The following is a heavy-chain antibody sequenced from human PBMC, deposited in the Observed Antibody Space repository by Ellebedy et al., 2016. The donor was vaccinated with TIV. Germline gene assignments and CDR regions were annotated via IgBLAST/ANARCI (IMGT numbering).Heavy chain of an antibody. CDR1: GFDFGRYG. J-gene: IGHJ4*02. CDR2: ITISSSNI. CDR3: AGDPSSGNNWYYYLNY. V-gene: IGHV3-48*02. D-gene: IGHD6-13*01. Sequence: GGSLRLXXAASGFDFGRYGMNCVRQAPGKRLEWVSYITISSSNIHYAESVKGRFTISRDNAKNSLYLQMNSLRDEDTAVYYCAGDPSSGNNWYYYLNYWGQGTLVTVSS.